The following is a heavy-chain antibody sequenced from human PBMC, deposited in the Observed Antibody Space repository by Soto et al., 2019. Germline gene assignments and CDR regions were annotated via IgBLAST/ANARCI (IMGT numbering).Heavy chain of an antibody. D-gene: IGHD6-19*01. CDR1: GFTFSSYS. CDR3: AKGGRQWLVTSDFNY. J-gene: IGHJ4*02. Sequence: LRLSCAASGFTFSSYSMNWVRQAPGKGLEWVSSISRTSDAIFYGDSVKGRFIISRDNAENSLYLQMNSLRAEDTAVYYCAKGGRQWLVTSDFNYWGQGALVTVSS. V-gene: IGHV3-21*01. CDR2: ISRTSDAI.